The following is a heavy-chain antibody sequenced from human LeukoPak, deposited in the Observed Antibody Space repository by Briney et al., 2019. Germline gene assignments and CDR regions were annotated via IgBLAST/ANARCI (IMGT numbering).Heavy chain of an antibody. V-gene: IGHV1-69*04. D-gene: IGHD3-9*01. CDR3: ARGLTYDIVDY. Sequence: SVKVSCKASGGTFSSYAISWVRQAPGQGLEWMGRIIPILGIANYAQKFQGRVTITADKSTSTAYMELSSLRSEDTAVYYCARGLTYDIVDYWGQGTLVTVSS. CDR2: IIPILGIA. J-gene: IGHJ4*02. CDR1: GGTFSSYA.